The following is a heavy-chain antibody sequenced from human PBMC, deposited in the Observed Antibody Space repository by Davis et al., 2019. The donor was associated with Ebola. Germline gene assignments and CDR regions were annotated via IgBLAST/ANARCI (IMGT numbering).Heavy chain of an antibody. D-gene: IGHD6-19*01. V-gene: IGHV3-23*01. CDR3: AKDLRSGGWYYFDY. CDR2: ISGSGGST. Sequence: PGGSLRLSCAASGFTFSSYAMSWVRQAPGKGLEWVSAISGSGGSTYYADSVKGRFTISRDNSKNTLYLQMNSLRAEDTAVYHCAKDLRSGGWYYFDYWGRGTLVTVSS. J-gene: IGHJ4*02. CDR1: GFTFSSYA.